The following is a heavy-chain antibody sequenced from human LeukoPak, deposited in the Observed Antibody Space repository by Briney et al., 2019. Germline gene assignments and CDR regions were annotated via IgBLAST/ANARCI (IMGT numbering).Heavy chain of an antibody. Sequence: PSETLSLTCTVSGGSISNYYGSWIRQPPGKGLEWIGYIHDSGYTNYNPSLKSRVTISVDTSKNQFSLRLTSVTAADTAVYYCARHALGTENWGQGTLVTVSS. J-gene: IGHJ4*02. CDR1: GGSISNYY. CDR3: ARHALGTEN. CDR2: IHDSGYT. V-gene: IGHV4-59*08. D-gene: IGHD1-14*01.